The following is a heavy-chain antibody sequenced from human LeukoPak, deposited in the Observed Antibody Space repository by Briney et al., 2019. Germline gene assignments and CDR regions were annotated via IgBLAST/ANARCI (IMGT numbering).Heavy chain of an antibody. D-gene: IGHD6-19*01. CDR1: GYSFTTYW. Sequence: GASLKISCKGSGYSFTTYWIAWVRQMPGKGLEWMGIIYPGDSDTRYSPSFQGQVTISADKSISTAYLQWSSLKASDTAMYYCARGGSGWYHWFDPWGQGTLVTVSS. V-gene: IGHV5-51*01. CDR2: IYPGDSDT. J-gene: IGHJ5*02. CDR3: ARGGSGWYHWFDP.